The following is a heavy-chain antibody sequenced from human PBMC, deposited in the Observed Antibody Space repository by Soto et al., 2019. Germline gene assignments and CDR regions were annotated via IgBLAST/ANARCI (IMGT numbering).Heavy chain of an antibody. CDR3: AKTAGTKVGEDD. CDR2: VSGSGGST. J-gene: IGHJ4*02. CDR1: GFTFGSYA. Sequence: PGGSLRLSCAASGFTFGSYAMSWVRQPPGQGLEWVSAVSGSGGSTFYADSVKGRFTISRDNSKNTLYLQMNSLRVDDTAVYYCAKTAGTKVGEDDWGQGALVTVSS. V-gene: IGHV3-23*01. D-gene: IGHD1-1*01.